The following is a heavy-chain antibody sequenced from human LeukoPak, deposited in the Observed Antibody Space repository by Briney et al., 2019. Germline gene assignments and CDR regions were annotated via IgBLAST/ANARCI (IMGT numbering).Heavy chain of an antibody. Sequence: SETLSLTCAVSGGSISSGGYSWSWIRQPPGKGLEWIGYIYHSGSTYYNPSLKSRVTISVDRSKNQFSLKLSSVTAADTAVYYCARGRGYYYDSSGYPFDYWGQGTLVTVSS. CDR1: GGSISSGGYS. J-gene: IGHJ4*02. D-gene: IGHD3-22*01. CDR2: IYHSGST. V-gene: IGHV4-30-2*01. CDR3: ARGRGYYYDSSGYPFDY.